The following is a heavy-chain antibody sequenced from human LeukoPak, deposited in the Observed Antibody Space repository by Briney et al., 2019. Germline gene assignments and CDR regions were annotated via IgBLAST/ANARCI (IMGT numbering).Heavy chain of an antibody. J-gene: IGHJ3*02. Sequence: GGSLRLSCTASGFIFRNYDMHWVRHVPGKGLEWVSAVGTADDTYYLGSVKGRFTISRENANGSLHLQMYGLRAGDTAVYYCARGLGFGVRLGNDAFDIWGRGTMVIVSA. D-gene: IGHD7-27*01. CDR1: GFIFRNYD. CDR2: VGTADDT. CDR3: ARGLGFGVRLGNDAFDI. V-gene: IGHV3-13*01.